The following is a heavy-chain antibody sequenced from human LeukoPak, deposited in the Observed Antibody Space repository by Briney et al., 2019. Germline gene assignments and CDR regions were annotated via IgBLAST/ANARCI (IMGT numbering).Heavy chain of an antibody. CDR3: ARLEMMPGYYYYYYMDV. CDR1: GGSISTHY. CDR2: IYYSGST. V-gene: IGHV4-59*11. Sequence: SETLSLTCTISGGSISTHYWTWIRQPPGKGLEWIGYIYYSGSTNYNPSLKSRVTISVDTSKNQFSLKLSSVTAADTAVYYCARLEMMPGYYYYYYMDVWGKGTTVTVSS. D-gene: IGHD5-24*01. J-gene: IGHJ6*03.